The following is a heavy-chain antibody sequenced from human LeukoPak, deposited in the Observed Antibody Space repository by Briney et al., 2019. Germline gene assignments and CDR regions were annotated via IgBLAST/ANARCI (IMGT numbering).Heavy chain of an antibody. Sequence: GGSLRLSCAASGFTFSSYWMSWVRQAPGKGLEWVANIKQDGSEKYYVDSVKGRFTISRDNAKNSLYLQMNSLRAEDTAVYYCARDQLITFGGVIVEGGFDYWGQGTLVTVSS. CDR1: GFTFSSYW. D-gene: IGHD3-16*02. J-gene: IGHJ4*02. V-gene: IGHV3-7*01. CDR2: IKQDGSEK. CDR3: ARDQLITFGGVIVEGGFDY.